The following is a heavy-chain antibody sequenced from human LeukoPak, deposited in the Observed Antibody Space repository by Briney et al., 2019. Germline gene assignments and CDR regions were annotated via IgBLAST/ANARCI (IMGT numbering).Heavy chain of an antibody. Sequence: ASVKVSCKASGGTFSSYAITWVRQAPGKGLEWMGGFDPEDGETIYAQKFQGRVTMTEDTSTDTAYMELSSLRSEDTAVYYCATVAGSRGLGGFDPWGQGTLVTVSS. CDR2: FDPEDGET. V-gene: IGHV1-24*01. CDR3: ATVAGSRGLGGFDP. J-gene: IGHJ5*02. D-gene: IGHD6-19*01. CDR1: GGTFSSYA.